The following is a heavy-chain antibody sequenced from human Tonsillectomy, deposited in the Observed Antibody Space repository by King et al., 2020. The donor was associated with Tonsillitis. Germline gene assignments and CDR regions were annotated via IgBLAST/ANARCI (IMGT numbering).Heavy chain of an antibody. CDR2: ISWNSGSI. CDR3: AKGYSYGSVEYYFDY. CDR1: GFTFDDYA. J-gene: IGHJ4*02. V-gene: IGHV3-9*01. Sequence: QLVQSGGGLVQPARSLRLSCAASGFTFDDYAMHWVRQAPGKGLEWVSGISWNSGSIGYADSVKGRFTISRDNAKNSLYLQMNSLRAEDTALYYCAKGYSYGSVEYYFDYWGQGTLVTVSS. D-gene: IGHD5-18*01.